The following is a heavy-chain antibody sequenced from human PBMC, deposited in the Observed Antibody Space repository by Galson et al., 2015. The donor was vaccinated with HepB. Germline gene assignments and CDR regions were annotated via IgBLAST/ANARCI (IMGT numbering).Heavy chain of an antibody. V-gene: IGHV3-7*01. Sequence: SLRLSCAASGFTFSSYWMSWVRQAPGKGLEWVANIKQDGSEKYYLDSVKGRFTISRDNVKNTLYVQMNGLRAEDTAVYYCARLYCSSASCPMFDPWGQGALVTVSS. CDR2: IKQDGSEK. J-gene: IGHJ5*02. D-gene: IGHD2-2*01. CDR3: ARLYCSSASCPMFDP. CDR1: GFTFSSYW.